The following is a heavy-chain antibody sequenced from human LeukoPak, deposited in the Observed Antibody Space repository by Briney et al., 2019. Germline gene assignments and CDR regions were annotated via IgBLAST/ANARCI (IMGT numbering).Heavy chain of an antibody. CDR2: IYYSGST. CDR3: ARAEYSSSWYGFDP. CDR1: GGSISSYY. J-gene: IGHJ5*02. D-gene: IGHD6-13*01. V-gene: IGHV4-59*13. Sequence: SETLSLTCTVSGGSISSYYWSWIRQPPGKGLEGIGYIYYSGSTNYNPSLKSRVTISVDTSKNQFSLKLSSVIAADTAVYYCARAEYSSSWYGFDPWGQGTLVTVSS.